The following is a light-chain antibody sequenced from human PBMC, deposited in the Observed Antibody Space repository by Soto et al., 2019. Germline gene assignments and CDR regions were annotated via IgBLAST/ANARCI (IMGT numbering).Light chain of an antibody. CDR1: QSVSSY. Sequence: EIVLKQSPATLSLSPGERATLSCRASQSVSSYLAWYQQKPGQAPRLLIYDASNRATGMPARFSGSGSGTDFNIIMSSSVREGFAVFYYQQRGNRPRLTFGGVTKLESK. J-gene: IGKJ4*01. V-gene: IGKV3-11*01. CDR3: QQRGNRPRLT. CDR2: DAS.